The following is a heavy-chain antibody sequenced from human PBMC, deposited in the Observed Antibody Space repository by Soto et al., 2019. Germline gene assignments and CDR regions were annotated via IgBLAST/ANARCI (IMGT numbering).Heavy chain of an antibody. D-gene: IGHD3-16*02. CDR2: IYYRGNA. CDR3: ARVSLNSMRDYIWGSFRTYYYYYMDV. CDR1: DDSINSDKYY. J-gene: IGHJ6*03. V-gene: IGHV4-39*01. Sequence: PSETLSLTCSVSDDSINSDKYYWGWIRQPPGKGLEWIGSIYYRGNAYYNPSLQTRVTISLDKSKSQFSLKLSSVTAADTAVYYCARVSLNSMRDYIWGSFRTYYYYYMDVWGKGTTVTVSS.